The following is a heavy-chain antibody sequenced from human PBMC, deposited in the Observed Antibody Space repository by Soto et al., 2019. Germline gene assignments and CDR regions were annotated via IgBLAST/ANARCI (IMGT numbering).Heavy chain of an antibody. J-gene: IGHJ5*02. CDR3: ATQEVGGSYVYTFDP. V-gene: IGHV4-39*01. Sequence: TSETLSLTCTVSGGSITSSSYYWGWIRQPPGKGLEWIGSIYYSGSTYYNPSLESRVTISVDTSKNQFSLKLSSVTAADTAVYYCATQEVGGSYVYTFDPWGQGTLVTVSS. CDR1: GGSITSSSYY. CDR2: IYYSGST. D-gene: IGHD1-26*01.